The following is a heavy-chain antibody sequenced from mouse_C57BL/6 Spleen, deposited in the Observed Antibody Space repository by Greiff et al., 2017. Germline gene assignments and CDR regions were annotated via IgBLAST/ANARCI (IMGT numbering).Heavy chain of an antibody. D-gene: IGHD2-13*01. Sequence: QVQLQQPGAELVKPGASVKLSCKASGYTFTSYWMHWVKQRPGQGLEWIGMIHPNSGSTNYNEKFKSKATLTVDKSSSTAYMQLSSLTSEDSAVYYCARRGDATETWFACWGQGTPVTVSA. CDR3: ARRGDATETWFAC. CDR1: GYTFTSYW. CDR2: IHPNSGST. V-gene: IGHV1-64*01. J-gene: IGHJ3*01.